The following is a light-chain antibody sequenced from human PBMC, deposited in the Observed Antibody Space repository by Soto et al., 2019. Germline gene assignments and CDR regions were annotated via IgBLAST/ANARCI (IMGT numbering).Light chain of an antibody. V-gene: IGKV1-39*01. CDR3: QQSYSTLS. J-gene: IGKJ5*01. CDR1: RAISGL. CDR2: GTS. Sequence: DLQMTQSPSSLSASVGDRVTIACRASRAISGLLNWYQQKPGETPNLLIYGTSNLRDGVPSRFSGSGSGTDFTLTISSLQPDDFATYYCQQSYSTLSFGQGTRLEI.